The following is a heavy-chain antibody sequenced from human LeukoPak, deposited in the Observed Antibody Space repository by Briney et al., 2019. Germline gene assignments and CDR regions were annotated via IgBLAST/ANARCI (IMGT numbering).Heavy chain of an antibody. J-gene: IGHJ4*02. CDR3: AKDRGSTTVTTSLDY. Sequence: GGSLRLSCSASGFTFSSYAMRWVRQAPGKGLEWVSDFSGSGGSTYYADSVKGRFTISRDNSKNTLYLQMNSLRAEDTAVYYCAKDRGSTTVTTSLDYWGQGTLVTVSS. CDR1: GFTFSSYA. CDR2: FSGSGGST. D-gene: IGHD4-17*01. V-gene: IGHV3-23*01.